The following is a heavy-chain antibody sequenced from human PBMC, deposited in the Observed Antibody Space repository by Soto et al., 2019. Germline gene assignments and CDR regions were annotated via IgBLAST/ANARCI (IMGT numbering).Heavy chain of an antibody. D-gene: IGHD5-18*01. CDR3: ARDPLWGTAMVLWYFDL. J-gene: IGHJ2*01. CDR2: ISYDGSNK. Sequence: QVQLVESRGGVVQPGRSLRLSCAASGFTFSSYAMHWVRQAPGKGLEWVAVISYDGSNKYYADSVKGRFTISRDNSKNKIYLQMNSLRAEDTAVYYCARDPLWGTAMVLWYFDLWGRGPLVTVSS. CDR1: GFTFSSYA. V-gene: IGHV3-30-3*01.